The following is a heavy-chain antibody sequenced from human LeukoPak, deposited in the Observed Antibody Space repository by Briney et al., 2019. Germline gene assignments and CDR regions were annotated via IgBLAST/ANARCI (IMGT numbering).Heavy chain of an antibody. V-gene: IGHV1-2*02. CDR3: ARVLVVVPAAMVAY. CDR2: INPNSGGT. D-gene: IGHD2-2*01. Sequence: ASVKVSCKASGYTFTGYYMHWVRQAPGQGLEWMGWINPNSGGTNYAQKFQGRVTMTRDTSISTAYMELSRLRSDDTAVYYCARVLVVVPAAMVAYWGQGTLVTVSS. CDR1: GYTFTGYY. J-gene: IGHJ4*02.